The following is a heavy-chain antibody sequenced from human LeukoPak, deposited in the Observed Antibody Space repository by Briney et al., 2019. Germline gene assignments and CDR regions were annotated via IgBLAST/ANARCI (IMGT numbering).Heavy chain of an antibody. J-gene: IGHJ4*02. D-gene: IGHD3-9*01. V-gene: IGHV3-30*04. Sequence: GGSLRLSCAASGFTFSSYAMHWVRQAPGKGLEWVAVISYDGSNKYYADSVKGRFTISRDNSKNTLYLQMNSLRAEDTAVYYCARDNLRGVLRYFDWLWNQLDYWGQGTLVTVSS. CDR3: ARDNLRGVLRYFDWLWNQLDY. CDR2: ISYDGSNK. CDR1: GFTFSSYA.